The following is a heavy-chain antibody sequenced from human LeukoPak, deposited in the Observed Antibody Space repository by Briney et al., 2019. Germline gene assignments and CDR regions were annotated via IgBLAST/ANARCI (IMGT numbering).Heavy chain of an antibody. CDR2: IKSKTDGGTT. CDR1: GFTFSSHW. J-gene: IGHJ4*02. Sequence: GGSLRLSCAASGFTFSSHWMNWVRQAPGKGLEWVGRIKSKTDGGTTDYAAPVKGRFTISRDDSKNTLYLQMNSLKTEDTAVYYCTTDLSNGDIFDYWGQGTLVTVSS. V-gene: IGHV3-15*07. D-gene: IGHD4-17*01. CDR3: TTDLSNGDIFDY.